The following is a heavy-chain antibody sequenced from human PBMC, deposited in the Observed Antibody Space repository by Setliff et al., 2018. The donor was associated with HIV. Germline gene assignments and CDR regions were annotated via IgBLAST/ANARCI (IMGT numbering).Heavy chain of an antibody. CDR2: IIPMVSLP. D-gene: IGHD1-1*01. CDR1: GGSFSDYS. J-gene: IGHJ4*02. V-gene: IGHV1-69*10. Sequence: SVKVSCKASGGSFSDYSISWVRQAPGQAFEWMGGIIPMVSLPNFAQSFLGRLTITANRSTTTAYMELSRLTSEDTAVYYCARGQLKPTGYFFDYWGLGTLVTGSS. CDR3: ARGQLKPTGYFFDY.